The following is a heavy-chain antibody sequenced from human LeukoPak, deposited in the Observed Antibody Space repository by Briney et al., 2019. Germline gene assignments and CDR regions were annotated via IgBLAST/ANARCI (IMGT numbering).Heavy chain of an antibody. Sequence: PETLSLTCTVSGGPISSYYWSWIRQPPGKGLEWIGYIYYSGSTNYNPSLKSRVTISVDTSKNQFSLNLNSVIAADTAVYYCASGAAFDYWGQGTLVTVSS. D-gene: IGHD4/OR15-4a*01. CDR2: IYYSGST. CDR3: ASGAAFDY. J-gene: IGHJ4*02. CDR1: GGPISSYY. V-gene: IGHV4-59*01.